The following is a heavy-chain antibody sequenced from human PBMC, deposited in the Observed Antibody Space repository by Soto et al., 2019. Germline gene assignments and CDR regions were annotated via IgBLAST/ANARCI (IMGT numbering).Heavy chain of an antibody. V-gene: IGHV4-4*07. CDR1: GDSISGYY. J-gene: IGHJ6*02. CDR2: IYTSGIS. CDR3: ARETSTEHVSYYYYGMDV. Sequence: SESLSLTCSVSGDSISGYYCSWIRQPAGKGLEWIGHIYTSGISTYNPSLKSRVTLSVDTSKNQFSLRLSSVTAADTAVYYCARETSTEHVSYYYYGMDVWGQGTTVTVSS.